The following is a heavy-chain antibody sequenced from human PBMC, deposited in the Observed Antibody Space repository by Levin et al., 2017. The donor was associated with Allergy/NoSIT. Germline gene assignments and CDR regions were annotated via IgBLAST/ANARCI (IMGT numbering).Heavy chain of an antibody. D-gene: IGHD6-19*01. J-gene: IGHJ4*02. CDR2: IYYSGST. CDR1: GGAISSYY. CDR3: ARHSSGWSPIWDY. V-gene: IGHV4-59*08. Sequence: PSETLSLTCTVSGGAISSYYWSLITRPPGKGLEWIGYIYYSGSTNYNPSLKSRVTISVDTSKNQFSLKLSSVTAADTAVYYCARHSSGWSPIWDYWGQGTLVTVSS.